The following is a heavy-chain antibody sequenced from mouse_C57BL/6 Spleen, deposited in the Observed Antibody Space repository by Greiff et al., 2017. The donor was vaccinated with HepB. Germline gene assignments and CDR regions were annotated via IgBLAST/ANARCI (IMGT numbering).Heavy chain of an antibody. V-gene: IGHV1-4*01. CDR2: INPSSGYT. CDR3: ASPIYYGKNYYAMDY. D-gene: IGHD2-1*01. CDR1: GYTFTSYT. J-gene: IGHJ4*01. Sequence: VMLQQSGAELARPGASVKMSCKASGYTFTSYTMHWVNQRPGQGLEWIGYINPSSGYTKYNQKFKDKATLTADKSSSTAYMQLSSLTSEDSAVYYCASPIYYGKNYYAMDYWGQGTSVTVSS.